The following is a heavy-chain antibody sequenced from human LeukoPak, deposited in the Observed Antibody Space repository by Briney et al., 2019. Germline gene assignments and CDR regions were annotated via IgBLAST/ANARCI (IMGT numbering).Heavy chain of an antibody. V-gene: IGHV1-69*05. CDR2: IIPIFGTA. Sequence: ASVKVSCKASGGTFSSYAISWVRQAPGQGLEWMGRIIPIFGTANYAQKFQGRVTITTDESTSTAYMELSSLRSEDTAVYYCARAIAYCGGDCYSRRDYYYYYMDVWGKGTTVTASS. CDR3: ARAIAYCGGDCYSRRDYYYYYMDV. CDR1: GGTFSSYA. D-gene: IGHD2-21*02. J-gene: IGHJ6*03.